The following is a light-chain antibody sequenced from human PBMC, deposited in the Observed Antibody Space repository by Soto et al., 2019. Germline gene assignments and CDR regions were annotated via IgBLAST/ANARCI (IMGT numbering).Light chain of an antibody. CDR2: AAF. Sequence: DIQMTQSPSSLSASVGDRVTITCRASQGIGNDLGWYQQKPGRAHNRLIYAAFSLQSGVPSRFSGSGSGTEFTLTISSLQPEDFATYYCLQHNSYPRTFGQGTKVEIK. V-gene: IGKV1-17*01. CDR1: QGIGND. CDR3: LQHNSYPRT. J-gene: IGKJ1*01.